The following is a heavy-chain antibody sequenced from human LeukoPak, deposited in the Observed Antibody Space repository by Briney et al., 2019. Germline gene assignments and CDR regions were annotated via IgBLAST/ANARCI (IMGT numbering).Heavy chain of an antibody. CDR3: ARGKFAGNCSGGSCYIPY. CDR1: GFTFDDYG. CDR2: INWNGGST. Sequence: PGGSLRLSCAASGFTFDDYGMSWVRQAPGKGLEWVSGINWNGGSTGYADSVKGRFTISRDNAKNSLYLQMNSLRAEDTALYYCARGKFAGNCSGGSCYIPYWGQGTLVTVSS. J-gene: IGHJ4*02. V-gene: IGHV3-20*04. D-gene: IGHD2-15*01.